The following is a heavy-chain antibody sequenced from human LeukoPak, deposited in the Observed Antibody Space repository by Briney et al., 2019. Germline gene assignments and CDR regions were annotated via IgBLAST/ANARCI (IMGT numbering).Heavy chain of an antibody. J-gene: IGHJ4*02. CDR2: IIPIFGTA. V-gene: IGHV1-69*06. CDR3: ARSYYYDSSGYSPLDY. CDR1: GGTFSSYA. D-gene: IGHD3-22*01. Sequence: SVKVSCKASGGTFSSYAISWVRQAPGQGLEWMGGIIPIFGTANYAQKFQGRVTITADKSTSTAYMELSSLRSEDTAVYYCARSYYYDSSGYSPLDYWGQGTLVTVSS.